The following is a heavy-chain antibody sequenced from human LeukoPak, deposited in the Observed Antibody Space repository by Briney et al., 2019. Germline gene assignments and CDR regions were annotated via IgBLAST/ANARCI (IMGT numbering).Heavy chain of an antibody. D-gene: IGHD1-14*01. V-gene: IGHV4-34*01. CDR2: INHSGST. J-gene: IGHJ5*02. CDR1: GGSFSGYY. CDR3: ARGPPPGRWFDP. Sequence: PSETLSLTCAVYGGSFSGYYWSWIRQSPGKGLEWIGEINHSGSTNYNPSLKSRVTISVDTSKNQFSLKLSSVTAADTAVYYCARGPPPGRWFDPWGQGTLVTVSS.